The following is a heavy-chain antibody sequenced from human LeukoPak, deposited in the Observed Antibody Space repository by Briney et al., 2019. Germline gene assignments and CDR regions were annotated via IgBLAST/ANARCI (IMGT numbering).Heavy chain of an antibody. CDR2: IYDSGTT. V-gene: IGHV4-61*08. J-gene: IGHJ5*02. CDR3: ARIGYCSSTSCYGSPNWFDP. CDR1: GGSISSGGYY. Sequence: SQTLSLTCAVSGGSISSGGYYWSWIRQPPGKGLEWIGYIYDSGTTNYNPSLKSRVTISVDTSKNQFSLKLSSVTAADTAVYYCARIGYCSSTSCYGSPNWFDPWGQGTLVTVSS. D-gene: IGHD2-2*01.